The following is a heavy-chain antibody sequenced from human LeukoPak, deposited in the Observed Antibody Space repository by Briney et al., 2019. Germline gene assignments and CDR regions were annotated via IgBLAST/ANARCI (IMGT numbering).Heavy chain of an antibody. V-gene: IGHV3-30*14. D-gene: IGHD3-22*01. J-gene: IGHJ4*02. Sequence: PGGSLRLSCAASGFPFSSYPIHWVRQAPGKGLEWVAVVPYDGNNKYYADSVKGRFTISRDNSKNTLYLQMNSLRAEDTAVYYCARGAPIRDYDNYGIVDYWGQGTLVTVSS. CDR1: GFPFSSYP. CDR2: VPYDGNNK. CDR3: ARGAPIRDYDNYGIVDY.